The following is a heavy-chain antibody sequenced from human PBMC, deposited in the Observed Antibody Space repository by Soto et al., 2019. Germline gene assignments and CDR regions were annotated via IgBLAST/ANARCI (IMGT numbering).Heavy chain of an antibody. J-gene: IGHJ4*02. CDR1: GYTFTSYG. V-gene: IGHV1-2*04. CDR2: INPNSGGT. Sequence: ASVKVSCKASGYTFTSYGISWVRQAPGQGLEWMGWINPNSGGTNYAQKFQGWATMTRDTSISTAYMELSRLRSDDTAVYYCARSPGYYLHFDYWGQGTLVTVSS. D-gene: IGHD3-9*01. CDR3: ARSPGYYLHFDY.